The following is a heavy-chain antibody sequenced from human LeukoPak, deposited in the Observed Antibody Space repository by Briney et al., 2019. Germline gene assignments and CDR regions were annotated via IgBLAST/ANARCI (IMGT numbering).Heavy chain of an antibody. CDR1: GGSISSGGYS. CDR2: IYYSGST. D-gene: IGHD6-13*01. CDR3: ARVPAARPSTYYYYYMDV. Sequence: SETLSLTCAVSGGSISSGGYSWSWIRQPPGKGLEWIGYIYYSGSTYYNPSLKSRVTISVDTSKNQFSLKLSSVTAADTAVYYCARVPAARPSTYYYYYMDVWGKGTTVTVSS. J-gene: IGHJ6*03. V-gene: IGHV4-30-4*07.